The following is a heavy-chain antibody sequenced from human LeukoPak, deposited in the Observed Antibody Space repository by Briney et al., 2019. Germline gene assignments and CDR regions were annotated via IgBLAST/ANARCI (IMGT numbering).Heavy chain of an antibody. D-gene: IGHD6-19*01. J-gene: IGHJ4*02. V-gene: IGHV3-23*01. CDR3: AKTRGVAGQYYFDY. Sequence: SGGSLRLSCAASGFTFSSYAMSWVRQAPGKGLEWVSAISGSGGSTYYADSVKGRFTISRDNSKNTLYLQMNSLRAEDTAVYYCAKTRGVAGQYYFDYWGQGTLVTVSS. CDR2: ISGSGGST. CDR1: GFTFSSYA.